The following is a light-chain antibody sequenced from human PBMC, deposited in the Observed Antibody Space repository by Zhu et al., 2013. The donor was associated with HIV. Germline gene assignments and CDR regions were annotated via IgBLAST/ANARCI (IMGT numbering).Light chain of an antibody. Sequence: DIQMTQSPSTLSASVGDKVTITCRASQNIRTWLAWYQQKPGKAPKLLIYKASSLERGVPSRFSGSGSETEFTLTISSLQPDDLAAYYCQQYVGYPLAFGGGTRVEIK. CDR1: QNIRTW. J-gene: IGKJ4*01. V-gene: IGKV1-5*03. CDR2: KAS. CDR3: QQYVGYPLA.